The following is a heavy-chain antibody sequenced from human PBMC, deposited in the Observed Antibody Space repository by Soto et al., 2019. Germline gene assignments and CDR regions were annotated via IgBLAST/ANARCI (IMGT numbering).Heavy chain of an antibody. V-gene: IGHV4-4*02. CDR1: GGSISSSNW. CDR3: AREGSRSSSFDS. CDR2: THHSGTT. J-gene: IGHJ4*02. Sequence: SETLFLSCAVSGGSISSSNWWSWVRQPPGMRLEWIGETHHSGTTNYNPSLKSRVTISVDKSKNQFSLKLSSVTAADTALYYCAREGSRSSSFDSWGQGRLVT. D-gene: IGHD3-10*01.